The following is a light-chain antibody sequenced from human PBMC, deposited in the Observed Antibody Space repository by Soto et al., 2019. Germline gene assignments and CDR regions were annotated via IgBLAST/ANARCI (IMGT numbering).Light chain of an antibody. Sequence: IQMTQSPSTLSASVGDRVTITCRASQSVSDWLAWYQQKPGNPPKLLIYASSNRATGIPDRFSGSASGTDFTLTINRLEPEDFAVYYCQLYGISPHFGQGTRLEIK. CDR1: QSVSDW. J-gene: IGKJ5*01. CDR3: QLYGISPH. CDR2: ASS. V-gene: IGKV1-5*01.